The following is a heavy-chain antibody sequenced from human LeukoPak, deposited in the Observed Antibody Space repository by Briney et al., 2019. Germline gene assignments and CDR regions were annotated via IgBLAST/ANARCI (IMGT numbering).Heavy chain of an antibody. V-gene: IGHV3-21*01. Sequence: GGSLRLSCAASGFTFSSYSMNWVRQAPGKGLEWVSSISSSSSYIYYADSVKGRFTISRDNAKNSLYLQMNSLRAEDTAVYYCARDLSGSYYGIGAFDIWGQGTMVTVSS. CDR2: ISSSSSYI. D-gene: IGHD1-26*01. CDR1: GFTFSSYS. CDR3: ARDLSGSYYGIGAFDI. J-gene: IGHJ3*02.